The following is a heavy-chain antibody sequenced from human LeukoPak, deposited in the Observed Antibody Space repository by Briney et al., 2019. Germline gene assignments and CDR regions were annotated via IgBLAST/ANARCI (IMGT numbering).Heavy chain of an antibody. CDR1: GFTFSSYW. CDR2: INSDGSST. D-gene: IGHD3-10*01. V-gene: IGHV3-74*01. CDR3: AKVAKYYYGSETYYFFDY. Sequence: GGSLRLSCAASGFTFSSYWMHWVRQAPGKGLVWVSRINSDGSSTSYADSVKGRFTISRDNAKNSLYLQMNSLRVEDTAVYYCAKVAKYYYGSETYYFFDYWGQGTLVTASS. J-gene: IGHJ4*02.